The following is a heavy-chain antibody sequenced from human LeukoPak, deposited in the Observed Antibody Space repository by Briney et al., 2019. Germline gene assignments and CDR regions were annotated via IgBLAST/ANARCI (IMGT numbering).Heavy chain of an antibody. CDR2: IYHTGAT. D-gene: IGHD1-26*01. J-gene: IGHJ4*02. V-gene: IGHV4-30-4*01. Sequence: SETLSLTCTVSGGLISRIEYYWGWVRQSPVKGLEWLGHIYHTGATLYSPHLNNRLTVSVDSSKNQFSLTLNSVTAADTAVYYCASVSVWELATHTGGSFDYWGRGILVTVSS. CDR1: GGLISRIEYY. CDR3: ASVSVWELATHTGGSFDY.